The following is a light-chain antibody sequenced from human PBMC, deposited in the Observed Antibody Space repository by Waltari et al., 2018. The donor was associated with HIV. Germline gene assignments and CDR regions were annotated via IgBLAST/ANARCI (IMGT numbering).Light chain of an antibody. CDR1: SSNIGSNT. V-gene: IGLV1-44*01. Sequence: QSVLTQPPSASGTHGQPVTISCSGSSSNIGSNTINRYQHLPGTAPKLLIYRTNQHPSGVPDRFSGSKSGTSASLAISGLQSEVEADYYCAAWDDSLNGVVFGGGTKLTVL. CDR2: RTN. J-gene: IGLJ2*01. CDR3: AAWDDSLNGVV.